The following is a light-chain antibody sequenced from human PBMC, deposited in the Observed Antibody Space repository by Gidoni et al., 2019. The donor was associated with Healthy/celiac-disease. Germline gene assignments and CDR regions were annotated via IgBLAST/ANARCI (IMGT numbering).Light chain of an antibody. CDR1: QSLLHSNGYTS. Sequence: IVMTQSPLSLPVTPGEPASISCRSSQSLLHSNGYTSLDWYLQKPGQSPQLLIYLGSNRASGVPDRFSGSGSGTDFTLKSSRGEAEDVGVYYCMQALQTLLTFGQGTKVEIK. V-gene: IGKV2-28*01. CDR2: LGS. CDR3: MQALQTLLT. J-gene: IGKJ1*01.